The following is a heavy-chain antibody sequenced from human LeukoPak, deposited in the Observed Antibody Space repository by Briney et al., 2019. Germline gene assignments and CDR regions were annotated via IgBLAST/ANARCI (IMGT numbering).Heavy chain of an antibody. CDR1: GESLSKYY. J-gene: IGHJ4*02. CDR3: ASSVGSTDY. Sequence: PSETLSLTCAVYGESLSKYYWTWIRQSPGKGLEWIGEINHRGSTNLNPSLKSRVTLSVDTSKHQFSLKLSSMTAADAAVYYCASSVGSTDYWGQGTLVTVS. V-gene: IGHV4-34*01. CDR2: INHRGST. D-gene: IGHD1-26*01.